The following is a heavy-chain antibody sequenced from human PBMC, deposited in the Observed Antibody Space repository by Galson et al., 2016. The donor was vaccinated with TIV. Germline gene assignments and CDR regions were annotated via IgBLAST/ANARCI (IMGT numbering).Heavy chain of an antibody. CDR3: AKDRRHHYDSLDF. V-gene: IGHV3-21*01. CDR2: ITGVSSYT. CDR1: GFTFRAYS. J-gene: IGHJ4*02. Sequence: SPRLSCAASGFTFRAYSMNWVRQAPGKGLEWVASITGVSSYTYYAASVKGRFSISRENADNSLFLEMNSLRTEDTAVYYCAKDRRHHYDSLDFWGQGTLVTVSS. D-gene: IGHD3-22*01.